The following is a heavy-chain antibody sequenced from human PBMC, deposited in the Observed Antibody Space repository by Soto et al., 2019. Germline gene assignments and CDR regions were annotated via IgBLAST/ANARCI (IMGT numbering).Heavy chain of an antibody. D-gene: IGHD3-10*01. Sequence: SVKVSCKXSGGTFSSYAISWVRQAPGQGLEWMGGIIPIFGTANYAQKFQGRVTITADESTSTAYMELSSLRSEDTAVYYCAIVYGSGSYYNVIHFDYWGQGTLVTVSS. V-gene: IGHV1-69*13. CDR1: GGTFSSYA. CDR2: IIPIFGTA. CDR3: AIVYGSGSYYNVIHFDY. J-gene: IGHJ4*02.